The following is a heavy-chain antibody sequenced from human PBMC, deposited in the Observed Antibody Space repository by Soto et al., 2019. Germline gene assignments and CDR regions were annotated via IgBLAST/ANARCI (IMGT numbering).Heavy chain of an antibody. CDR2: IKSKTDGGTT. V-gene: IGHV3-15*01. CDR3: TTGQYLRRFDY. Sequence: PGGSLRLSCAASGFTFSNAWMSWVLQAPGKGLEWVGRIKSKTDGGTTDYAAPVKGRFTISRDDSKNTLYLQMNSLKTEDTAVYYCTTGQYLRRFDYWGQGTLVTVSS. J-gene: IGHJ4*02. D-gene: IGHD4-4*01. CDR1: GFTFSNAW.